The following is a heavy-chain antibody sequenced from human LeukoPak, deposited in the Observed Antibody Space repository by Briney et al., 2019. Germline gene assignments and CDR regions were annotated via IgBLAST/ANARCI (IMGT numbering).Heavy chain of an antibody. J-gene: IGHJ6*03. CDR3: AKELRSSSWYPWRAEDYMDV. CDR2: ISGSGGST. D-gene: IGHD6-13*01. Sequence: GGSLRLSCAASGFTFSSYAMSWVRQAPGKGLEWVSAISGSGGSTYYADSVKGRFTISRDNSKNTLYLQMNSLRAEDTAVYYCAKELRSSSWYPWRAEDYMDVWGKGTTVTVSS. CDR1: GFTFSSYA. V-gene: IGHV3-23*01.